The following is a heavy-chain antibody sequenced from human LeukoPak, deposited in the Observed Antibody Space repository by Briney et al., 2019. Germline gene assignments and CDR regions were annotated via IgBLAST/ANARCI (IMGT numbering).Heavy chain of an antibody. CDR1: GGSISSGGYY. D-gene: IGHD4-4*01. CDR2: IYYSGST. CDR3: ARDADYSNNWFDP. J-gene: IGHJ5*02. Sequence: SQTLSLTCTVSGGSISSGGYYWSWIRQHPGKGLEWIGYIYYSGSTYYSPSLKSRVTISVDTSKNQFSLKLSSVTAADTAVYYCARDADYSNNWFDPWGQGTLVTVSS. V-gene: IGHV4-31*03.